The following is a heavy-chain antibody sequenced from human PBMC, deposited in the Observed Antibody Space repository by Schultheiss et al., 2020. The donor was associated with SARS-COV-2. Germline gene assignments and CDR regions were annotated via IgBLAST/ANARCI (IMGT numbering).Heavy chain of an antibody. CDR1: GGSFSGYY. CDR2: IYYSGST. Sequence: SETLSLTCAVYGGSFSGYYWSWIRQPPGKGLEWIGYIYYSGSTNYNPSLKSRVTISVDTSKNHFSLKLNSVTAADTAVYYCARSTEAYNWFDPWGQGTLVTVSS. D-gene: IGHD5/OR15-5a*01. CDR3: ARSTEAYNWFDP. V-gene: IGHV4-59*12. J-gene: IGHJ5*02.